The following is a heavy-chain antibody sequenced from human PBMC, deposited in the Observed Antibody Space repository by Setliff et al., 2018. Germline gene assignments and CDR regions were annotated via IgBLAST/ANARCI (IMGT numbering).Heavy chain of an antibody. Sequence: ASVKVSCKASGYTFTSYGISWVRQAPGQGLEWMGWISAYNGNTNYAQKLQGRVTMTTDTSTNTAFMQLSSLRSDDTAVYYCVREGVDSRSSTDYRYYMDVWGKGTTVTSP. CDR2: ISAYNGNT. D-gene: IGHD3-22*01. CDR3: VREGVDSRSSTDYRYYMDV. V-gene: IGHV1-18*01. J-gene: IGHJ6*03. CDR1: GYTFTSYG.